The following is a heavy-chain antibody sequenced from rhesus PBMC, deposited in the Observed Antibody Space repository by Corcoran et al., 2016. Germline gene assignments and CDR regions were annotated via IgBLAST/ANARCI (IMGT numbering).Heavy chain of an antibody. V-gene: IGHV3-22*01. CDR1: GFTFSNYG. Sequence: EVQLVESGGGLVHPGGSLRLSGVASGFTFSNYGFHWARQVPGKGLQWDSAIEADRDTTLYTDAVKGRFSISRENAKNTLYLQMDNLRAEDTAVYFCARGASGAGDYWGPGVLVTVSS. D-gene: IGHD6-31*01. CDR3: ARGASGAGDY. CDR2: IEADRDTT. J-gene: IGHJ4*01.